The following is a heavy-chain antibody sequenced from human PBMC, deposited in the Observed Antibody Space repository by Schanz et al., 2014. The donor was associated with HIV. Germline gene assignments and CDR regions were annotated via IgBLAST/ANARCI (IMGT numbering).Heavy chain of an antibody. D-gene: IGHD1-26*01. CDR1: GFNFNRYG. CDR2: ISYDGTKK. J-gene: IGHJ6*02. V-gene: IGHV3-30*03. Sequence: QVQLVESGGGVVQPGRSLRLSCVASGFNFNRYGMHWVRQAPGKGPEWVAVISYDGTKKHYADSVKGRFTISRDNSKNSLSLLIKSLRAEDAAVYYCAREREESIAYYYYGMDVWGQGTTVTVSS. CDR3: AREREESIAYYYYGMDV.